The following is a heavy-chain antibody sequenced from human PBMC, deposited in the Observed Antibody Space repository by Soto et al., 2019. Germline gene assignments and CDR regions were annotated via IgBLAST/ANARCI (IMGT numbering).Heavy chain of an antibody. CDR1: GFTFSSYA. CDR3: AKGGASSSFDY. D-gene: IGHD6-13*01. Sequence: GGSLRLSCTSSGFTFSSYAMSWVRQAPGKGLEWASTISYSGGSTYYTDSVKGRFTISRDNSKNTLYLQMNSLRAEDTAVYYCAKGGASSSFDYWGQGTLVTVSS. CDR2: ISYSGGST. J-gene: IGHJ4*02. V-gene: IGHV3-23*01.